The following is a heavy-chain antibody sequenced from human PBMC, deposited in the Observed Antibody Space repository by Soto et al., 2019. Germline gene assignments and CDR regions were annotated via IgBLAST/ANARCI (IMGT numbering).Heavy chain of an antibody. J-gene: IGHJ4*02. CDR3: ARVGRGYSYSYLPLDY. V-gene: IGHV4-59*01. CDR2: IYYSGST. D-gene: IGHD5-18*01. Sequence: SETLSLTCTVSGGSISSYYWSWIRQPPGKGLEWIGYIYYSGSTNYNSSLKSRVTITLDTSKNQFSLKLTSVTAADTAVYYCARVGRGYSYSYLPLDYWGQGALVTVAS. CDR1: GGSISSYY.